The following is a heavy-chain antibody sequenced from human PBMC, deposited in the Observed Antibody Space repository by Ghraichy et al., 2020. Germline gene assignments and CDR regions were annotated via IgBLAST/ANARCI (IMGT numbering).Heavy chain of an antibody. J-gene: IGHJ5*02. V-gene: IGHV1-69*13. CDR3: ARDCSSTSCYTPGDNMFGP. CDR2: IIPIFGTA. D-gene: IGHD2-2*02. Sequence: SVKVSCKASGGTFSSYAISWVRQAPGQGLEWMGGIIPIFGTANYAQKFQGRVTITADESTSTAYMELSSLRSEDTAVYYCARDCSSTSCYTPGDNMFGPWGQGTLVTVSS. CDR1: GGTFSSYA.